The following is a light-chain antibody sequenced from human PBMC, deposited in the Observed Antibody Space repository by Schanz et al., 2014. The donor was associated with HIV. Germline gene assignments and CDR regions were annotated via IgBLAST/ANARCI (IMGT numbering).Light chain of an antibody. CDR2: DVS. CDR3: SSYTSSSTWV. J-gene: IGLJ3*02. Sequence: QSALTQPPSASGSPGQSVTISCTGTSSDVGAYNYVSWYQQHPGKAPKLMIYDVSNRPSGVSNRFSGSKSGNTASLTISGLQAEDEADYYCSSYTSSSTWVFGGGTKVTVL. CDR1: SSDVGAYNY. V-gene: IGLV2-14*01.